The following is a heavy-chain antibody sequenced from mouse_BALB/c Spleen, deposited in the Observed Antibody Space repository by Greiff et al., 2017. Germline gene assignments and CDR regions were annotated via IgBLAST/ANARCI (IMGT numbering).Heavy chain of an antibody. V-gene: IGHV14-3*02. Sequence: EVHLVESGAELVKPGASVKLSCTASGFNIKDTYMHWVKQRPEQGLEWIGRIDPANGNTKYDPKFQGKATITADTSSNTAYLQLSSLTSEDTAVYYCARPLYYPWFAYWGQGTLVTVSA. J-gene: IGHJ3*01. CDR2: IDPANGNT. CDR3: ARPLYYPWFAY. D-gene: IGHD2-1*01. CDR1: GFNIKDTY.